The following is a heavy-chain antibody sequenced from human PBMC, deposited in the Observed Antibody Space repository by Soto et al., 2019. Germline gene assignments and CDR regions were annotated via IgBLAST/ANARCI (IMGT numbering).Heavy chain of an antibody. V-gene: IGHV3-30*18. CDR1: GFTFSGYG. D-gene: IGHD3-3*01. CDR2: ISYDGSNK. Sequence: PGGALRLSCAAPGFTFSGYGMHWVSQAPGKELERVAVISYDGSNKYYADSVKGRFTISRDNSKNTLYLQINSLRAEDTAVYYCAKSVDLRFLEWLPPPYYYYGMDVWGQGTTVTVSS. CDR3: AKSVDLRFLEWLPPPYYYYGMDV. J-gene: IGHJ6*02.